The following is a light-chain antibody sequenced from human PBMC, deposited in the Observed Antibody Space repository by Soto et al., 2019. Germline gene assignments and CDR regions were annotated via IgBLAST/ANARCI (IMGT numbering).Light chain of an antibody. J-gene: IGLJ1*01. V-gene: IGLV2-14*01. CDR2: EVS. CDR1: SSDVGGYNY. Sequence: SQPGSVSGSPGQAITISCTGTSSDVGGYNYVSWYQQHPGKAPKLMIYEVSNRPSGVSNRFSGSKSGNTASLTISGLQAEDEADYYCSSYTSSSNLYVFGTGTKVTVL. CDR3: SSYTSSSNLYV.